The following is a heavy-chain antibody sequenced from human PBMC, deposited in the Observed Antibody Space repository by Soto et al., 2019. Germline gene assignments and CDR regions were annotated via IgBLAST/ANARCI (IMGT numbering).Heavy chain of an antibody. CDR2: IYYSGST. Sequence: QLQLQESGPGLVKPSETLSLTCTVSGGSISTSGYYWGWIRQPPGKGLEWIATIYYSGSTYYNPSLKSRVTISVDTSKNQFSLKLNSVTAADTAVYYCARRTTVTKYYFDYWGQGTLVTVPS. CDR3: ARRTTVTKYYFDY. D-gene: IGHD4-17*01. J-gene: IGHJ4*02. V-gene: IGHV4-39*01. CDR1: GGSISTSGYY.